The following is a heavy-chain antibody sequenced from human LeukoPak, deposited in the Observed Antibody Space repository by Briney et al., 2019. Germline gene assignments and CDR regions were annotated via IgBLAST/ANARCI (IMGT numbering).Heavy chain of an antibody. CDR1: GFTFSSYT. Sequence: GGSLRLSCAVSGFTFSSYTMNWVRQAPGKGLEWVSTISTSSSYKYYADSVRGRFTISRDNAKNSLYLQMNSLRAEDTAVYYCARDLEDYNNYGEMAIWGQGTLVTVAS. D-gene: IGHD4-11*01. CDR3: ARDLEDYNNYGEMAI. CDR2: ISTSSSYK. V-gene: IGHV3-21*01. J-gene: IGHJ4*02.